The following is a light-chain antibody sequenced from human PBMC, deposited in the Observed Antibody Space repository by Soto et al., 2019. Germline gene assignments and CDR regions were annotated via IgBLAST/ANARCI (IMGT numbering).Light chain of an antibody. Sequence: DIQMTQSPSTLSASVGDRVTITCRASQSISSWLAWYQQKPGKVPKLLIYKASGLESGVPSRFSGSGSGTEFTLTISSLQPDDFATYYCHQYNSYPWTFGQGTKVEIK. V-gene: IGKV1-5*03. CDR1: QSISSW. CDR2: KAS. J-gene: IGKJ1*01. CDR3: HQYNSYPWT.